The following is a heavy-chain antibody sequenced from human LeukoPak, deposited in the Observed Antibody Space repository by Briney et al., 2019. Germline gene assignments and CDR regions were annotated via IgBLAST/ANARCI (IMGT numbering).Heavy chain of an antibody. D-gene: IGHD3-10*01. V-gene: IGHV4-59*12. CDR1: GFTFSSYE. CDR3: TKSDGYGLIRI. Sequence: SGGSLRLSCAASGFTFSSYEMNWIRQPPGKGLEWIGNIYYTGNTYYNSSLKSRVTISLDTSKNQFSLKVISMTAADTAAYYCTKSDGYGLIRICGRGTMVTVSS. CDR2: IYYTGNT. J-gene: IGHJ3*02.